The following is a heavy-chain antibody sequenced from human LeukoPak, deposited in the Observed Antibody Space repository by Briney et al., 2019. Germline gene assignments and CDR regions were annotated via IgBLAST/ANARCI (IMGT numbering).Heavy chain of an antibody. V-gene: IGHV4-59*01. CDR1: GGSISNYY. D-gene: IGHD1-26*01. CDR2: TYYSGST. Sequence: SETLSLTCTVSGGSISNYYWSWIRQPPGKGLEWIGYTYYSGSTNYNPSLKSRVTISVDTSKNQFSLKLSSVTAADTAVYYCARVGGTNYYYGMDVWGQGTTVTVSS. J-gene: IGHJ6*02. CDR3: ARVGGTNYYYGMDV.